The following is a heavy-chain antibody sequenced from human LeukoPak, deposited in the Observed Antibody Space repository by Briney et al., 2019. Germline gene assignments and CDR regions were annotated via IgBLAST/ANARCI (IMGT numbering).Heavy chain of an antibody. D-gene: IGHD6-13*01. CDR2: ITYDGSNK. V-gene: IGHV3-30*04. J-gene: IGHJ6*02. CDR1: GFTFSSYA. CDR3: ARDLSSSWAGYYYYYYGMDV. Sequence: GRSLRLSCAASGFTFSSYAMHWVRQAPGKGLEWVAVITYDGSNKYYADSVKGRFTICRDNSKTTLYLQMDSLRGEDTAVYCCARDLSSSWAGYYYYYYGMDVWGQGTTVTVSS.